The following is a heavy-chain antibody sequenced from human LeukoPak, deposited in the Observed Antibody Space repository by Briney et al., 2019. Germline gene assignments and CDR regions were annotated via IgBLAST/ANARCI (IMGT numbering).Heavy chain of an antibody. V-gene: IGHV4-59*01. D-gene: IGHD5-12*01. CDR1: GGSISGYY. Sequence: SETLSLTCTVSGGSISGYYWTWILQPPGKGLDWIGFVYYNGNTRYNPSLKSRVTISVDTSENQFSLNLTSATTADTAVYYCARANPLYAGYRFDFWGQGSLVTVSS. CDR3: ARANPLYAGYRFDF. J-gene: IGHJ4*02. CDR2: VYYNGNT.